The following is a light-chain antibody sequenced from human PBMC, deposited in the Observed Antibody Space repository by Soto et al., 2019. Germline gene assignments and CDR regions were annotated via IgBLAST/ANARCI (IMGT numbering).Light chain of an antibody. Sequence: ALTQPPSASGSPGRSVTISCTGTSSDVGAYDYVSWYQQNPGKAPKLMIYEINKRPSGVPDRFSGSKSGNTASLTVSGLQAEDEADYYCSSFAGSNNFPYVFGTGTKVTVL. CDR3: SSFAGSNNFPYV. J-gene: IGLJ1*01. CDR1: SSDVGAYDY. CDR2: EIN. V-gene: IGLV2-8*01.